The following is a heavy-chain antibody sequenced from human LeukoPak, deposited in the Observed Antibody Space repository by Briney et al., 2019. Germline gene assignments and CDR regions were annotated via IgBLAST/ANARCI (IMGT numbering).Heavy chain of an antibody. V-gene: IGHV3-21*01. CDR3: ASPGTWLQLQAAADYAFDI. D-gene: IGHD5-24*01. CDR2: ISSSSSYI. J-gene: IGHJ3*02. Sequence: GGSLRLSCAASGFTFSSYSMNWVRQAPGKGLEWVASISSSSSYINYADSVKGRFTISRDNAKNSLYLQMNSLRAEDTAVYYCASPGTWLQLQAAADYAFDIWGQGTMVTVS. CDR1: GFTFSSYS.